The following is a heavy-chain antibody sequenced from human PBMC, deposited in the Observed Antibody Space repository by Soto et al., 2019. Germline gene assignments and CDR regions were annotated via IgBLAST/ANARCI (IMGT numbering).Heavy chain of an antibody. CDR1: GYTFTSYG. CDR3: AREYYNGWGPWY. J-gene: IGHJ4*01. CDR2: ISAYNGNT. D-gene: IGHD3-10*01. V-gene: IGHV1-18*01. Sequence: QVQLVQSGAEVKKPGASVKVSCKASGYTFTSYGISWVRQAPRQGLEWIVWISAYNGNTNYAQKLQGRVTMTTDTSANTSYMELRSRRCDETAVYYCAREYYNGWGPWYWGQGTPVTVSS.